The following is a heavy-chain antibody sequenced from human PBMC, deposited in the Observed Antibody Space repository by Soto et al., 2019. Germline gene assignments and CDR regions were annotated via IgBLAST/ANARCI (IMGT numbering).Heavy chain of an antibody. CDR1: GFTFKNYW. J-gene: IGHJ4*02. Sequence: EVQLVESGGGLVQPGGSLRLSCAASGFTFKNYWMSWLRQAPGKGLEWAANIKEDGSETYYVDSVKGRFNISRDNAKNSLYLQMNGVRAVDTAVYYCAKGGSWDLDYWGQGALVSVSS. V-gene: IGHV3-7*01. CDR3: AKGGSWDLDY. CDR2: IKEDGSET. D-gene: IGHD1-26*01.